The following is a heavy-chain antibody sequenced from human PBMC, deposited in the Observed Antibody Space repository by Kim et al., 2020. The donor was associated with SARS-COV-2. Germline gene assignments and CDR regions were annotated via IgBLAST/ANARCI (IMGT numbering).Heavy chain of an antibody. CDR2: IYPGDSDT. V-gene: IGHV5-51*01. CDR3: ARYITYYYGSGSYYNYGMDV. D-gene: IGHD3-10*01. J-gene: IGHJ6*02. CDR1: GYSFTSYW. Sequence: GESLKISCKGSGYSFTSYWIGWVRQMPGKGLEWMGIIYPGDSDTRYSPSFQGQVTISADKSISTAYLQWSSLKASDTAMYYCARYITYYYGSGSYYNYGMDVWGQGTTVTVSS.